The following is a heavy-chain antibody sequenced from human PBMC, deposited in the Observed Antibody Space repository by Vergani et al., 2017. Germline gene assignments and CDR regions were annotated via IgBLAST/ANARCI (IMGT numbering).Heavy chain of an antibody. Sequence: QVQLQESGPGLVKPSQTLSLTCTVSGGSLSSGSYYWSWIRQPAGKGLEWIGRIYTSGSTNYNPSLKSRVTISVDTSKNQFSLKLSSVTAADTAVYYCASWRDLSAFDIWGQGTMVTVSS. CDR2: IYTSGST. CDR1: GGSLSSGSYY. J-gene: IGHJ3*02. V-gene: IGHV4-61*02. D-gene: IGHD3-3*01. CDR3: ASWRDLSAFDI.